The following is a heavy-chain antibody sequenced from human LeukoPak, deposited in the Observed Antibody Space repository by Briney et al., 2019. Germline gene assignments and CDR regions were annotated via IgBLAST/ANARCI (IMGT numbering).Heavy chain of an antibody. V-gene: IGHV3-23*01. Sequence: GGPLRLSCAASGFTFSNHPMTWVRQAPGQGLEWVSTVSSSGGSTYYADSVKGRFTISRDNSKNTLFLQMNSLRSEDTAVYYCATNAMELHYWGQGTLVTVSS. J-gene: IGHJ4*02. CDR3: ATNAMELHY. D-gene: IGHD1-7*01. CDR1: GFTFSNHP. CDR2: VSSSGGST.